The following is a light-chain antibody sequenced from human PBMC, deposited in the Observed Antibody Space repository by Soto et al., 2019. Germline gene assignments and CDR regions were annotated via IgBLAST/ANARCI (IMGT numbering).Light chain of an antibody. V-gene: IGKV2-28*01. Sequence: DILITQSPLSLPGTPGEPASISCSSSQSLLHSNGKHYLDWYLQKPVQSPQPLIYLGSNRATGVPDRFSGSGSGTDFILRISRVEAEDVGVYYCMQALETRTFGQGTKV. J-gene: IGKJ1*01. CDR3: MQALETRT. CDR2: LGS. CDR1: QSLLHSNGKHY.